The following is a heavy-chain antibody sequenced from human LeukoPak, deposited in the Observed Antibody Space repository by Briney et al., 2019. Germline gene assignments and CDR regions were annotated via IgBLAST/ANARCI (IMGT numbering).Heavy chain of an antibody. Sequence: ASVKVSCKASGYTFTSYDINWVRQATGQGLEWMGWMNPNSGNTGYAQKFQGRVSMTRNTSISTAYMELSSLRSEDTAVYYCARTYSSGWYTNYYGMDVWGQGTTVTVSS. CDR2: MNPNSGNT. J-gene: IGHJ6*02. CDR3: ARTYSSGWYTNYYGMDV. D-gene: IGHD6-19*01. CDR1: GYTFTSYD. V-gene: IGHV1-8*01.